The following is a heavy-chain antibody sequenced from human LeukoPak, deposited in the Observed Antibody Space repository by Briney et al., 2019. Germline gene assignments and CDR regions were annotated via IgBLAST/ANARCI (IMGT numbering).Heavy chain of an antibody. J-gene: IGHJ4*02. CDR2: IYTSVST. CDR1: GGSISRYY. Sequence: SETLSLTCTVSGGSISRYYWSWIRQPAAKGLEWIGRIYTSVSTNYNPSLKSRVTMSVDTSKNQFSLKLSSVTAADTAVYYCARLAGIAAAGTFDYWGQGTLVTVSS. D-gene: IGHD6-13*01. V-gene: IGHV4-4*07. CDR3: ARLAGIAAAGTFDY.